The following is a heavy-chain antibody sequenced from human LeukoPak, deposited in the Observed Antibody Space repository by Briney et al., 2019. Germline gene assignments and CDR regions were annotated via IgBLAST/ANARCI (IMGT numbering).Heavy chain of an antibody. CDR2: IYSGGST. V-gene: IGHV3-53*01. D-gene: IGHD2-15*01. CDR3: AREGPYCSGGICYRKYFFDY. J-gene: IGHJ4*02. Sequence: GGSLRLSCAASGFTVSSNYMSWVRQAPGKGLEWVSLIYSGGSTYYADSVKGRFTISRDNSKNTLYLQMNSLRAEDTAVYYYAREGPYCSGGICYRKYFFDYWGQGTLVTVSS. CDR1: GFTVSSNY.